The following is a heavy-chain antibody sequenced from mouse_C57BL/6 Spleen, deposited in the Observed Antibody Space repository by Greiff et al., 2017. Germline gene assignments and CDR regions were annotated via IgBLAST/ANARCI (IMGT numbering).Heavy chain of an antibody. J-gene: IGHJ3*01. Sequence: VQLQESGAELVKPGASVKISCKASGYAFSSYWMNWVKQRPGKGLEWIGQIYPGEGDTNYNGKFKGKATLTADKSSSTAYMQLSSLTSEDSAVYCCARRGSSSAWFAYWGQGTLVTVSA. CDR3: ARRGSSSAWFAY. CDR2: IYPGEGDT. D-gene: IGHD1-1*01. CDR1: GYAFSSYW. V-gene: IGHV1-80*01.